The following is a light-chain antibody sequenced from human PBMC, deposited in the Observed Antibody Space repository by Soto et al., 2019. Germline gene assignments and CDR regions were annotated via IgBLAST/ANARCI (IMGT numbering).Light chain of an antibody. CDR2: GNN. Sequence: QSVLTQPPSVSGAPGQRVTISCSGSSSNFGAGYAVQWYQQLPGTAPKLLIYGNNNRPSGVPDRFSGSKSGTSASLAITGLQAEDEADYYCSSYTSSSTLLYVFGTGTKLTVL. CDR1: SSNFGAGYA. V-gene: IGLV1-40*01. CDR3: SSYTSSSTLLYV. J-gene: IGLJ1*01.